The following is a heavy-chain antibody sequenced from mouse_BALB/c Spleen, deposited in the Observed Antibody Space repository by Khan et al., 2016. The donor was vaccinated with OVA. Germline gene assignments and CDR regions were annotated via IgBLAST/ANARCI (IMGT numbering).Heavy chain of an antibody. CDR1: GYSITSGYS. D-gene: IGHD2-1*01. J-gene: IGHJ4*01. V-gene: IGHV3-1*02. CDR2: IYHSGSI. Sequence: VQLKESGPDLVKPSQSLSLTCTVTGYSITSGYSWHWIRQFPGNKLEWMGYIYHSGSINYNPSLKSRFSITRDTSKNLFFLQLNSVTTEDTVTYYCARDGNYMDYWGQGTSVTVSS. CDR3: ARDGNYMDY.